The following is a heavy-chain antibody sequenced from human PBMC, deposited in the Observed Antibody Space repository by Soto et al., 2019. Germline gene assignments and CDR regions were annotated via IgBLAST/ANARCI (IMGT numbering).Heavy chain of an antibody. V-gene: IGHV4-59*11. D-gene: IGHD3-10*01. J-gene: IGHJ6*02. CDR2: IYYSGST. CDR3: ARDQLTLVRGAIYYYYGMDV. CDR1: GASISSLY. Sequence: KPSETLSLTCTVSGASISSLYWSWIRQPPGKGLEWIGYIYYSGSTNYNPSLKSRGTISVDTSKNHFSLKLTSVTAADTAVYYCARDQLTLVRGAIYYYYGMDVWGQGTTVTVSS.